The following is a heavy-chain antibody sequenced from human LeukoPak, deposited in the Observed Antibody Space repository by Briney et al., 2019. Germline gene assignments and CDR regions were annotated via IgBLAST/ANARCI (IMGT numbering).Heavy chain of an antibody. CDR3: ARVSNQLLEHLDP. D-gene: IGHD2-2*01. Sequence: ASVKVSCKASGYTFTSYDINWVRQATGQGLEWMGWMNPNSGNTGYAQKFQGRVTMTRNTSISTAYMELSSLRSEDTAVYYCARVSNQLLEHLDPWGQGTLVTVSS. CDR2: MNPNSGNT. V-gene: IGHV1-8*01. CDR1: GYTFTSYD. J-gene: IGHJ5*02.